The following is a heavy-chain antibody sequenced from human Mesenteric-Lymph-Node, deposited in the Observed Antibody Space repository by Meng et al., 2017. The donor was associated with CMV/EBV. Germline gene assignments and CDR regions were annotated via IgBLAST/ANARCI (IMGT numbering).Heavy chain of an antibody. Sequence: SINSGPSYCNWVRQRPGEGLEWIGYIFYRGSTYYNLSLRRRVSMSTDTSKTQFFLELRSVTPADTAVYYCARGIRIRGSTTSFSFDSWSRGTLVTVSS. D-gene: IGHD2/OR15-2a*01. CDR3: ARGIRIRGSTTSFSFDS. J-gene: IGHJ4*02. V-gene: IGHV4-30-4*01. CDR1: SINSGPSY. CDR2: IFYRGST.